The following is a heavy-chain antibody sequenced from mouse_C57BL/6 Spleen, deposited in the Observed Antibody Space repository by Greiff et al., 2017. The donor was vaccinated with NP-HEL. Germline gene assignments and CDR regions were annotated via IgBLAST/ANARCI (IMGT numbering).Heavy chain of an antibody. V-gene: IGHV1-72*01. CDR3: ATGTVGATPLYYFDY. CDR1: GYTFTSYW. Sequence: QVQLQQPGAELVKPGASVKLSCKASGYTFTSYWMHWVKQRPGRGLEWIGRIDPNSGGTNYNEKFKSKATLTVDKPSSTAYMQLSSLTSEDSAVYYCATGTVGATPLYYFDYWGQGTTLTVSS. J-gene: IGHJ2*01. CDR2: IDPNSGGT. D-gene: IGHD1-1*01.